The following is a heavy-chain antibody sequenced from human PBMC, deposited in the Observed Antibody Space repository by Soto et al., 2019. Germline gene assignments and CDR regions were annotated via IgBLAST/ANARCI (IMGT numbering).Heavy chain of an antibody. CDR3: AREHSNSPDHFDS. D-gene: IGHD6-6*01. Sequence: QVQLKESGPGLVKPSQTLSLTCTVSGDSISSDDYYWTWIRQPPGKGLEWIGYIYYSGRASYNPSLDSRITISIDTSNNQFSLKVTSVTAADTAVYYCAREHSNSPDHFDSWGRGTLVSVSS. CDR2: IYYSGRA. CDR1: GDSISSDDYY. J-gene: IGHJ4*02. V-gene: IGHV4-30-4*01.